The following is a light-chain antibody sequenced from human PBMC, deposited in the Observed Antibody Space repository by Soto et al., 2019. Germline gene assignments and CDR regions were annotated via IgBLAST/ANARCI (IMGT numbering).Light chain of an antibody. V-gene: IGKV1-5*03. Sequence: DIQMTQSPSALSASVGDRVTITCRASQSISSWLAWYQQKPGKAPKLLIYQASSLQSGVPSRFSGSRSGTEFTLTISSLQPDDFATYYCQSGVTFGGGTKVDIK. CDR3: QSGVT. CDR2: QAS. J-gene: IGKJ4*01. CDR1: QSISSW.